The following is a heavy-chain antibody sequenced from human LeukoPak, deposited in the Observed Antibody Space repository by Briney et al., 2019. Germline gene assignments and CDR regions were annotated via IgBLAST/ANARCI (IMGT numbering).Heavy chain of an antibody. CDR3: ARRPRNSGSYDGPSGLDY. CDR2: INHSGST. V-gene: IGHV4-34*01. Sequence: SETLSLTCAVYGGSFSSYYWSWIRQPPGKGLDWIGEINHSGSTNYNPSLKSRVTISVDTSKNQFSLKLSSVTAADTAVYYCARRPRNSGSYDGPSGLDYWSQGTLVTVSS. CDR1: GGSFSSYY. J-gene: IGHJ4*02. D-gene: IGHD1-26*01.